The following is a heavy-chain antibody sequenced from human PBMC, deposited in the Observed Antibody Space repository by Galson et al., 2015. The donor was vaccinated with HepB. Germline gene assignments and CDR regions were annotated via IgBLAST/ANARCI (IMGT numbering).Heavy chain of an antibody. Sequence: SVKVSCKASGYTFSSYGITWVRQAPGQGLEWMGWISVYNGNTNYAQKLQGRVTMTTDTSTSTAYMELRSLRSDDTAVYYCARDPYDFWSGYASDYWGQGTLVTVS. CDR1: GYTFSSYG. D-gene: IGHD3-3*01. CDR3: ARDPYDFWSGYASDY. CDR2: ISVYNGNT. J-gene: IGHJ4*02. V-gene: IGHV1-18*01.